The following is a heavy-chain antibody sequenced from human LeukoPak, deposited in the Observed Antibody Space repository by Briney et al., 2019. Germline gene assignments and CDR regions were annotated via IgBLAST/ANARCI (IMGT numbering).Heavy chain of an antibody. V-gene: IGHV3-21*01. J-gene: IGHJ4*02. CDR2: ISRSSSYI. D-gene: IGHD6-13*01. CDR3: ARREGGIAAASDY. Sequence: GGSLRLSCAVSGFTFSSYSMNWVRQAPGKGLEWVSSISRSSSYIYHADSVKGRFTISRDNAKNSLYLQMNRLRAEDTAVYYCARREGGIAAASDYWGQGTLVTVSS. CDR1: GFTFSSYS.